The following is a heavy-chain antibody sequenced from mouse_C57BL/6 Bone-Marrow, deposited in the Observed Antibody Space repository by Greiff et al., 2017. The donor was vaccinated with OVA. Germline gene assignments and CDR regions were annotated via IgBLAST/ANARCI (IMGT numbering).Heavy chain of an antibody. CDR1: GYAFTNYL. D-gene: IGHD4-1*01. J-gene: IGHJ2*01. V-gene: IGHV1-54*01. CDR3: ARSRPGRGDC. Sequence: QVQLQQSGAELVRPGTSVKVSCKASGYAFTNYLIEWVKQRPGQGLEWIGVINPGSGGTNYDEKFKGKATLTADKSSSTAYMQLSSLTSEDSAVYFCARSRPGRGDCWGQGTTLTVSS. CDR2: INPGSGGT.